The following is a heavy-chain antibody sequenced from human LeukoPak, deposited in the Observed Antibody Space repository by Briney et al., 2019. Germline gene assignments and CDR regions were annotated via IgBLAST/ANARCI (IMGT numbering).Heavy chain of an antibody. J-gene: IGHJ4*02. CDR1: GGSISSSNW. V-gene: IGHV4-4*02. CDR2: IYHSGST. CDR3: ARDACSGGSCYSGYFDY. D-gene: IGHD2-15*01. Sequence: PSETLSLTCAVSGGSISSSNWWSWVRQPPGKGLEWIGEIYHSGSTNYNPSLKSRVTISVDKSKNQFSLKLSSVTAADTAVYYCARDACSGGSCYSGYFDYWGQGTLVTVSS.